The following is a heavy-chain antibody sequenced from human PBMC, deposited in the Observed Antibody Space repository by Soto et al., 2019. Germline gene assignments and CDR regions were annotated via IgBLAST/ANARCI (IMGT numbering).Heavy chain of an antibody. CDR3: ARGPLLRFLEWLSATNWFDP. J-gene: IGHJ5*02. CDR1: GYTFTSYD. D-gene: IGHD3-3*01. V-gene: IGHV1-8*01. CDR2: MNPNSGST. Sequence: ASVKVSCKASGYTFTSYDINWVRQATGQGLEWMGWMNPNSGSTGYAQKFQGRVTMTRNTSISTAYMELSSLRSEDTAVYYCARGPLLRFLEWLSATNWFDPWAQGTLVTVSS.